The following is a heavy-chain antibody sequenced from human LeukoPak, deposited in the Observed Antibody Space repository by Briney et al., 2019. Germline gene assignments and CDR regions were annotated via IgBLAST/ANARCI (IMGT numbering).Heavy chain of an antibody. V-gene: IGHV4-38-2*02. Sequence: SETLSLTCTVSGYSISSGYYWGWIRQPPGKGLEWIGSIYHSGSTYYNPSLKSRVTISVDTSKNQFSLKLSSVTAADTAVYYCARAANTVTRRFGGMDVWGQGTTVTVSS. CDR2: IYHSGST. CDR3: ARAANTVTRRFGGMDV. J-gene: IGHJ6*02. CDR1: GYSISSGYY. D-gene: IGHD4-17*01.